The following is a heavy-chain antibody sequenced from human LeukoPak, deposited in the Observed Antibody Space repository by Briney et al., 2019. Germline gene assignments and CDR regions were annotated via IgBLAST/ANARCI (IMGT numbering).Heavy chain of an antibody. D-gene: IGHD3-22*01. Sequence: SVKVSCKASGGTFSSYAISWVRQAPGQGLEWMGGIIPIFGTANYAQKFQGRVTITTDESTSTAYMELSSLRSEDTAVYYCAGTQPYYYDSSGYYYGAFDIWGQGTMVTVSS. CDR1: GGTFSSYA. J-gene: IGHJ3*02. V-gene: IGHV1-69*05. CDR2: IIPIFGTA. CDR3: AGTQPYYYDSSGYYYGAFDI.